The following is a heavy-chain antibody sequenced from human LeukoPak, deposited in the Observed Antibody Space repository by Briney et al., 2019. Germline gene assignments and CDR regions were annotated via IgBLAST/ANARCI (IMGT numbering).Heavy chain of an antibody. D-gene: IGHD5-18*01. CDR2: IYYSGST. J-gene: IGHJ3*02. CDR3: ARDRYSYEDDAFDI. V-gene: IGHV4-59*01. CDR1: GGSISSYY. Sequence: SETLSLTCTVSGGSISSYYWSWIRQPPGKGLEWIGYIYYSGSTNYNPSLKSRVTISVDTSKNQFSLKLSYVTAADTAVYYCARDRYSYEDDAFDIWGQGTMVTVSS.